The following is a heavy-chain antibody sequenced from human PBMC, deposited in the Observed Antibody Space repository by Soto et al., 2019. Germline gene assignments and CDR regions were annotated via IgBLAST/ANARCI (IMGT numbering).Heavy chain of an antibody. V-gene: IGHV4-59*01. CDR2: MYYSGST. CDR1: GGSISSYY. J-gene: IGHJ4*02. Sequence: SETLSLPCTVSGGSISSYYWSWIRQPPGKGLEWIGYMYYSGSTNYNPSLKSRVTISVDTSKNQFSLKLRSVTAADTAVYYCGGKNYHSSGYFHXWGQGTLVTVSX. D-gene: IGHD3-22*01. CDR3: GGKNYHSSGYFHX.